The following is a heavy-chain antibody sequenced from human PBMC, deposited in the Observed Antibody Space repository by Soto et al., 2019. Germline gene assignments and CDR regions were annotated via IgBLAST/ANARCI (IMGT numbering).Heavy chain of an antibody. CDR2: IIPILGIA. V-gene: IGHV1-69*04. CDR1: GGTFSSYT. J-gene: IGHJ3*02. Sequence: ASVKVSCKASGGTFSSYTISWVRQAPGQGLEWMGRIIPILGIANYAQKFQGRVTITADKSTSTAYMELSSLRSEDTAVYYCARDLSSGSDWAFDIWGQGTMVTVSS. CDR3: ARDLSSGSDWAFDI. D-gene: IGHD6-19*01.